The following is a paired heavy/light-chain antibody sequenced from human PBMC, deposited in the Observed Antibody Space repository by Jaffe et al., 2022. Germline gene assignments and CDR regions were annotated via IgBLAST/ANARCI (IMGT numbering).Light chain of an antibody. J-gene: IGKJ4*01. CDR1: QRISSY. Sequence: DIQMTQSPSSLSASVGDRVTITCRASQRISSYLNWYQQKPGKAPKLLIYAAASLQSGVPSRFSGSGSGTDFTLTISSLQPEDFAAYYCQQSHSIPLTFGGGTKVEIK. V-gene: IGKV1-39*01. CDR2: AAA. CDR3: QQSHSIPLT.
Heavy chain of an antibody. CDR3: ASSGWGAGLEFDY. CDR1: GFTFSSYW. Sequence: EVQLVESGGGLVQPGGSLRLFCAASGFTFSSYWMHWVRQAPGKGLVWVSRINSDGSSTTYADSVKGRFTISRDNAKSTVYLQMNSLRAEDTAVYFCASSGWGAGLEFDYWGQGTLVTVSS. J-gene: IGHJ4*02. V-gene: IGHV3-74*01. CDR2: INSDGSST. D-gene: IGHD3-16*01.